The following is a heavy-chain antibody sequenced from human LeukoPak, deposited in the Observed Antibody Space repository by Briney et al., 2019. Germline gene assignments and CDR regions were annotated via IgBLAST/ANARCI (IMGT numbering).Heavy chain of an antibody. Sequence: PSETLSLTCAVYGGSFSGYYWSWIRQPPGKGLEWIGEINHSGSTNYIPSLKSRVTISVDTSKNQFSLKLSSVTAADTAVYYCARGDYGSGSYFNNWFDPWGQGTLVTVSS. CDR2: INHSGST. CDR3: ARGDYGSGSYFNNWFDP. J-gene: IGHJ5*02. D-gene: IGHD3-10*01. V-gene: IGHV4-34*01. CDR1: GGSFSGYY.